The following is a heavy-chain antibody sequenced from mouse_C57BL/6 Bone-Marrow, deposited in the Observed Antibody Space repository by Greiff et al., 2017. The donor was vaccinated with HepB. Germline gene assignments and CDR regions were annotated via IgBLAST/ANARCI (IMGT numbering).Heavy chain of an antibody. D-gene: IGHD3-3*01. CDR2: ISSGSSTI. CDR1: GFTFSDYG. J-gene: IGHJ1*03. CDR3: ARWAGGLNWYFDV. V-gene: IGHV5-17*01. Sequence: EVQVVESGGGLVKPGGSLKLSCAASGFTFSDYGMHWVRQAPEKGLEWVAYISSGSSTIYYADTVKGRFTISRDNAKNTLFLQMTSLRSEDTAMYYCARWAGGLNWYFDVWGTGTTVTVSS.